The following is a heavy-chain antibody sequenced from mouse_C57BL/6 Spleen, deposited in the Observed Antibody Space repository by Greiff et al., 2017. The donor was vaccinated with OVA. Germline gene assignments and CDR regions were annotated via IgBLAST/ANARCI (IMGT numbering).Heavy chain of an antibody. Sequence: EVKLVESGPELVKPGASVKISCKASGYSFTDYNMNWVKQSNGKSLEWIGVINPNYGTTSYNQKFKGKATLTVDQSSSTAYMQLNSLTSEDSAVYYCARHYGSSYVWFAYWGQGTLVTVSA. V-gene: IGHV1-39*01. CDR2: INPNYGTT. CDR3: ARHYGSSYVWFAY. D-gene: IGHD1-1*01. J-gene: IGHJ3*01. CDR1: GYSFTDYN.